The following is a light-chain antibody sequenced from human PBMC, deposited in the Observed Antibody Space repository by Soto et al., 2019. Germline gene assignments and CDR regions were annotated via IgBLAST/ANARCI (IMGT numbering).Light chain of an antibody. CDR3: QDRGNWPLFT. Sequence: EIVLTQSPATLSLSLGARATLSCRASQSLSGYLAWYQQKPGQAPRLLIYDASHRATGIPARFTGSGSGTDFTLTISRLEPEDFAVYYCQDRGNWPLFTFGGGTKVDIK. V-gene: IGKV3-11*01. CDR2: DAS. CDR1: QSLSGY. J-gene: IGKJ4*01.